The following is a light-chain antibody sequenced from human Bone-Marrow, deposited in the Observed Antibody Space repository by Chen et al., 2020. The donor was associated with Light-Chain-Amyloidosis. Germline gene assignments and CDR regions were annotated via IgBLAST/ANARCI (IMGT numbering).Light chain of an antibody. CDR3: QQYNNWPPIT. CDR2: GAS. J-gene: IGKJ5*01. V-gene: IGKV3-15*01. Sequence: EIVMTQPPATLSVSPGERATLSCRASQSVRSNLAWYQQKPGPAPRLLIYGASTRATGIPARFRGSGSGTEFTLTISRLQSEDFAVYYCQQYNNWPPITFGQGTRLEIK. CDR1: QSVRSN.